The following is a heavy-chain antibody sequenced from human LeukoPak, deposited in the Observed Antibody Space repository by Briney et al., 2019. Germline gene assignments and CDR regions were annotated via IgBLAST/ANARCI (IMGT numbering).Heavy chain of an antibody. J-gene: IGHJ6*03. Sequence: SETLSLTCTVSGGSISSYYWSWIRQPPGKGLEWIGYVYYSGSTNYNPSLKSRVTISVDTSRNQFSLKLSSVTAADTAVYYCATRLGHCSSTSCFYYYYYMDVWGKGTTVTVSS. CDR3: ATRLGHCSSTSCFYYYYYMDV. CDR1: GGSISSYY. D-gene: IGHD2-2*01. CDR2: VYYSGST. V-gene: IGHV4-59*12.